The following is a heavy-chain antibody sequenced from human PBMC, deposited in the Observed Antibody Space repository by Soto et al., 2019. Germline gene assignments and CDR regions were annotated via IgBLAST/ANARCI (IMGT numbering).Heavy chain of an antibody. CDR1: GFTFSSYW. Sequence: EVQLVESGGGLVQPGGSLRLSCAASGFTFSSYWMSWVRQAPGKGLEWVANIKQDGSEKYYVDSVKGRFTISRDNAKNSLYLQMNRLRAEDTAVYYCAREGPLFFGVVGNWFDPWGQGTLVTVSS. CDR3: AREGPLFFGVVGNWFDP. CDR2: IKQDGSEK. J-gene: IGHJ5*02. V-gene: IGHV3-7*01. D-gene: IGHD3-3*01.